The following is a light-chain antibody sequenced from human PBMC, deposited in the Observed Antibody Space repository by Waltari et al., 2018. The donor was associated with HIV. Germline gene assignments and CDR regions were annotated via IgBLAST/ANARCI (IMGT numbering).Light chain of an antibody. CDR3: SSYVNTDTLI. CDR2: EVH. J-gene: IGLJ2*01. V-gene: IGLV2-14*01. CDR1: STDIGFYNL. Sequence: HSALTPPASVSGSPGQSITISCTGSSTDIGFYNLVSWYQQHPGKAPQLIIYEVHSRPSGVPDRFSGSKSGNTASLTISMLQADDEADCYCSSYVNTDTLIFGGGTKLTVL.